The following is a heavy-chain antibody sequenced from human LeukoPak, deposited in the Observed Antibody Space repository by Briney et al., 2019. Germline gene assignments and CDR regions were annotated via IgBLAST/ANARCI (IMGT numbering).Heavy chain of an antibody. V-gene: IGHV1-2*02. J-gene: IGHJ3*02. Sequence: ASVKVSCKASGYTFTGYYMHWVRQAPGQGLEWMGWINPNSGGTNHAQTFQGRVTMTRDTSISTAYMELTSLRSDGTAVYYCARESPRSGYYYGDDAFDIWGQGTMVTVSS. CDR2: INPNSGGT. CDR1: GYTFTGYY. D-gene: IGHD3-22*01. CDR3: ARESPRSGYYYGDDAFDI.